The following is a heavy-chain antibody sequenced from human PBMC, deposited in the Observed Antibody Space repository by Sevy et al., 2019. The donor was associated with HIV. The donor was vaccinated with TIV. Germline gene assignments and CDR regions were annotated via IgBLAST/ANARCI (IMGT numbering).Heavy chain of an antibody. J-gene: IGHJ6*02. CDR2: IRSKANSYAT. CDR3: TSPSPNYDILTGLDYYYGMDV. D-gene: IGHD3-9*01. V-gene: IGHV3-73*01. CDR1: GFTFSGSA. Sequence: GGYLRLSCAASGFTFSGSAMHWVRQASGKGLEWIGRIRSKANSYATAYAASVKGRFTISRDDSKNTAYLQMNSLKTEDTAVYYCTSPSPNYDILTGLDYYYGMDVWGQGTTVTVSS.